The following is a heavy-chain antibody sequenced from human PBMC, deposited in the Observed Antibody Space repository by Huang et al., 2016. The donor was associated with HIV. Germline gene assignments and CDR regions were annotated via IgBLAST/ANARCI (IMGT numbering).Heavy chain of an antibody. CDR3: ARGPPPRWFDP. Sequence: QVQLVQSGAEVKKPGASVKVSCKASGYTFTTYPIHWVRQAPGQRREGMGWINAGNGKTKYSQKFQGRVTITSDTAASTAYMELSSLRSEDTAVYYCARGPPPRWFDPWGQGTLVTVSS. V-gene: IGHV1-3*01. CDR1: GYTFTTYP. CDR2: INAGNGKT. J-gene: IGHJ5*02.